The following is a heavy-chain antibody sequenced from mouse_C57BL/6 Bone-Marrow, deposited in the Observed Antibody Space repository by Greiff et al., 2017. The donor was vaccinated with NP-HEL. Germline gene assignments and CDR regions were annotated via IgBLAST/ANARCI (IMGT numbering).Heavy chain of an antibody. CDR3: ARNYYGSSYEGFYFDY. CDR2: IWSGGST. CDR1: GFSLTSYG. D-gene: IGHD1-1*01. V-gene: IGHV2-2*01. J-gene: IGHJ2*01. Sequence: QVQLKESGPGLVQPSQSLSITYTVSGFSLTSYGVHWVRQSPGKGLEWLGVIWSGGSTDYNAAFISRLSISKDNSKSQVFFKMNSLQADDTAIYYGARNYYGSSYEGFYFDYWGQGTTLTVSS.